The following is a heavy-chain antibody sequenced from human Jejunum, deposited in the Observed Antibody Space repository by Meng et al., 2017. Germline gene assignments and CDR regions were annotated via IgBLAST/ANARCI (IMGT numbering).Heavy chain of an antibody. J-gene: IGHJ4*02. CDR1: GFTFSSSS. CDR2: ISDDGTSP. Sequence: GESLKISCAASGFTFSSSSISWVRQAPGKGLEWVSSISDDGTSPFYADSVRGRFTISRDSSKDTLYLQMNNLRAEDAALYYCAKSTYLSAASGARFDSWGQGTVVTVSS. CDR3: AKSTYLSAASGARFDS. D-gene: IGHD6-13*01. V-gene: IGHV3-23*01.